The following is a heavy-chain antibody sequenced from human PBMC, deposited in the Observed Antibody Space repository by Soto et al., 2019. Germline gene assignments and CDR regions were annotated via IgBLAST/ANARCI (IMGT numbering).Heavy chain of an antibody. CDR3: AKELTYGGMDV. CDR2: ISWNSGKI. Sequence: EVQLVESGGGLVQPGRSLRLSCEASGFSFRDYAMDWFRQAPGKGLEGVSGISWNSGKIGFADSVKGRFTISRDKTKNSLYLQMNSLRAEDMVFYYCAKELTYGGMDVWGQGTTVTVSS. V-gene: IGHV3-9*03. CDR1: GFSFRDYA. D-gene: IGHD3-10*01. J-gene: IGHJ6*02.